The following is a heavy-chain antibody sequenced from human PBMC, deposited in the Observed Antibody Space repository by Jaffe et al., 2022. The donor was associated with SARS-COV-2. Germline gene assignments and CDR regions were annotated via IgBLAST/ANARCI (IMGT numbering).Heavy chain of an antibody. CDR2: ISSSSSYI. V-gene: IGHV3-21*01. CDR1: GFTFSSYS. D-gene: IGHD3-9*01. CDR3: ASGILTGYQVLH. Sequence: EVQLVESGGGLVKPGGSLRLSCAASGFTFSSYSMNWVRQAPGKGLEWVSSISSSSSYIYYADSVKGRFTISRDNAKNSLYLQMNSLRAEDTAVYYCASGILTGYQVLHWGQGTLVTVSS. J-gene: IGHJ4*02.